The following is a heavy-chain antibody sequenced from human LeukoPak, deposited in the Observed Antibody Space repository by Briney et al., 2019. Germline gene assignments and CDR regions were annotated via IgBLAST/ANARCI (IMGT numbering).Heavy chain of an antibody. V-gene: IGHV3-7*01. D-gene: IGHD2-15*01. Sequence: PGGSLRLSCAASGFTFSGSTMNWVRQAPGKGLEWVANIKQDGSEKYYVDSVKGRFTISRDNAKNSLYLQMNSLRAEDTAVYYCARVGGAFDYWGQGTLVTVSS. J-gene: IGHJ4*02. CDR3: ARVGGAFDY. CDR2: IKQDGSEK. CDR1: GFTFSGST.